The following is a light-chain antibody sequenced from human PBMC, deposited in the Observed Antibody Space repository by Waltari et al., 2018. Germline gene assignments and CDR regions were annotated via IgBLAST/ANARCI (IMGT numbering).Light chain of an antibody. CDR1: SSDVGGYKY. CDR3: ASYTSHSHVV. J-gene: IGLJ2*01. V-gene: IGLV2-14*01. Sequence: QSALTQPASVSGSPGQSITISCTGTSSDVGGYKYVSWYQQHPGKVPKLMIFDVSNRPSVVSNRFSCSKSGNTASLTISGLQAEDEADYYCASYTSHSHVVFGGGTKLTVL. CDR2: DVS.